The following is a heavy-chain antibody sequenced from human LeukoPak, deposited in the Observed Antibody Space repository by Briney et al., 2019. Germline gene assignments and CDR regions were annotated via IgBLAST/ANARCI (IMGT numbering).Heavy chain of an antibody. CDR1: GYSFTTYG. V-gene: IGHV5-51*01. D-gene: IGHD1-1*01. CDR3: ARGPRGGNWNEALDY. CDR2: FYPGDSDS. J-gene: IGHJ4*02. Sequence: GESLKISCKASGYSFTTYGIGWVGQMPGKCLDWRGMFYPGDSDSRYSPSFQGQVTISADNCITTAYLQWSSLKASDTPLSYCARGPRGGNWNEALDYWGQGTLVTVSS.